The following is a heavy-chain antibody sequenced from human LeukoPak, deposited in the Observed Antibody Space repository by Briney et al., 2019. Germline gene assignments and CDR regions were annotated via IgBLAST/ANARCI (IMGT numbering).Heavy chain of an antibody. D-gene: IGHD6-13*01. CDR1: GYIFTSYE. CDR3: AAGIGAAGTFAFDT. J-gene: IGHJ3*02. CDR2: MNTNSGNT. Sequence: ASVKLSCKGSGYIFTSYEINCVRQAPGQGLEWMGWMNTNSGNTAYEQTFQGRVSMTRNTSINTAYMELSSLRSEDTAMCYCAAGIGAAGTFAFDTWGQGTMVTVSS. V-gene: IGHV1-8*01.